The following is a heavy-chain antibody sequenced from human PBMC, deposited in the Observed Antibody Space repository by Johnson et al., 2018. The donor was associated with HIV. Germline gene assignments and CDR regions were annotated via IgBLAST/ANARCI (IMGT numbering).Heavy chain of an antibody. J-gene: IGHJ3*02. D-gene: IGHD2-21*01. CDR3: AKGLHIVVEGDAFDI. Sequence: QMQLVESGGGVVQPGRSLRLSCAAFGFTLSNYGVHWVRQAPGKGLEWVAVISYDGSDKYYADSVKGRFTISRHNSKNTLYLQMNSLRAEDTAVYYCAKGLHIVVEGDAFDIWGQGTMVTVSS. CDR2: ISYDGSDK. V-gene: IGHV3-30*18. CDR1: GFTLSNYG.